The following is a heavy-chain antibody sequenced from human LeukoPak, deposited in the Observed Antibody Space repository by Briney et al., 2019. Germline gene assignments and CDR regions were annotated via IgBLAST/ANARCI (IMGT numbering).Heavy chain of an antibody. D-gene: IGHD1-26*01. CDR2: ISYSGST. Sequence: PSETLSLTCTVSGGSISSSSYYWVWIRQPPGKGLEWIATISYSGSTYYNPSLKSRVTISIDTSKSQFSLKLSSVTAADTAVYYCARDLWGDSGSYSSWGQGTLVTVSS. V-gene: IGHV4-39*07. J-gene: IGHJ4*02. CDR1: GGSISSSSYY. CDR3: ARDLWGDSGSYSS.